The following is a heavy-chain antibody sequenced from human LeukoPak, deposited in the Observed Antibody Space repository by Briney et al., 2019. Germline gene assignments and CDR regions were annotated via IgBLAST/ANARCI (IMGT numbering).Heavy chain of an antibody. V-gene: IGHV3-23*01. CDR1: GFTFSSYA. CDR2: ISGSGGST. CDR3: ARDSGAPYYYYMDV. Sequence: GGSLRLSCAASGFTFSSYAMSWVRQAPGKGLEWVSAISGSGGSTYYADSVKGRLTISRDNSKNTLYLQMNSLRAEDTAVYYCARDSGAPYYYYMDVWGKGTTVTISS. J-gene: IGHJ6*03. D-gene: IGHD1-14*01.